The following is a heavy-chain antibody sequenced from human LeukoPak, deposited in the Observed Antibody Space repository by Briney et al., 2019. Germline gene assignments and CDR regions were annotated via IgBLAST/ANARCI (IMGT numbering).Heavy chain of an antibody. D-gene: IGHD3-22*01. Sequence: GGSLRLSCAASGFTIRSNYMSWVRQAPGKGLEWVSVILSGGSTYYADSVKGRSTISRDTSKNTVYLQIDSLRAEDTAVYFCARVQVNYDGSGYFDYWGRGTLVTVSS. CDR1: GFTIRSNY. CDR2: ILSGGST. J-gene: IGHJ4*02. V-gene: IGHV3-53*01. CDR3: ARVQVNYDGSGYFDY.